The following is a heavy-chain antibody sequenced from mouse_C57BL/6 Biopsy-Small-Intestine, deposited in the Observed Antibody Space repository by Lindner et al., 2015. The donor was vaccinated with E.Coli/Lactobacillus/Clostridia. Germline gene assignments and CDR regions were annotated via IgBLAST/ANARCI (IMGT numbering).Heavy chain of an antibody. CDR2: INPSGGST. V-gene: IGHV1-55*01. J-gene: IGHJ2*01. CDR3: ARGTYGSYFDY. Sequence: SVKVSCKASGGTFTSYYMHWVRQAPGQGLEWMGVINPSGGSTSYAQKFQGRVTMTRDTSTSTAYMELSSLRSEDTAVYYCARGTYGSYFDYWGQGTLVTVSS. D-gene: IGHD3-3*01. CDR1: GGTFTSYY.